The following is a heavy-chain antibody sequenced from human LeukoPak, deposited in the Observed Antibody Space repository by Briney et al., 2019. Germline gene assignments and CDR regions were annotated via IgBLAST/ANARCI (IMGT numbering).Heavy chain of an antibody. CDR1: GGSISSGGYY. CDR2: IYYSGST. D-gene: IGHD3-22*01. J-gene: IGHJ6*02. Sequence: MPSETLSLTCTVSGGSISSGGYYWSWIRQHPGKGLEWIGYIYYSGSTYYNPSLKSRVTISVDTSKNQFSLKLSSVTAADTAVYYCARDNTMTVPYYYYGMDVWGQGTTVTVSS. CDR3: ARDNTMTVPYYYYGMDV. V-gene: IGHV4-31*03.